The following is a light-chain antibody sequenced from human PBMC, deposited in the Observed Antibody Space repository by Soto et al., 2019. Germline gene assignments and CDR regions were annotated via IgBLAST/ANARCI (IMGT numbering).Light chain of an antibody. CDR3: AAWDDSLNAVV. CDR2: SNN. CDR1: SSNIGSNT. J-gene: IGLJ2*01. Sequence: QPVLTQPPSASGTPGQRVTISCSGSSSNIGSNTVNWYQPLPGTAPKLLIYSNNQRPSGVPDRFSGSKSDTSASLAISGLQSEDEADYYCAAWDDSLNAVVFGGGTKMTVL. V-gene: IGLV1-44*01.